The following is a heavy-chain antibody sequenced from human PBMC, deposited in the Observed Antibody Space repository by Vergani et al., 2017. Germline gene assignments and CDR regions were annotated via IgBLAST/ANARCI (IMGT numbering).Heavy chain of an antibody. CDR1: GYTFTSYG. V-gene: IGHV1-18*04. J-gene: IGHJ6*02. Sequence: QVQLVQSGAEVKKPGASVKVSCKASGYTFTSYGISWVRQAPGQGLEWMGWISAYNGNTNYAQKLQGRVTMTTDTSTSTAYMGLRSLRSDDTAVYYCARDPDIVVVPAVPYYFYYYGMDVWGQGTTVTVSS. CDR3: ARDPDIVVVPAVPYYFYYYGMDV. D-gene: IGHD2-2*01. CDR2: ISAYNGNT.